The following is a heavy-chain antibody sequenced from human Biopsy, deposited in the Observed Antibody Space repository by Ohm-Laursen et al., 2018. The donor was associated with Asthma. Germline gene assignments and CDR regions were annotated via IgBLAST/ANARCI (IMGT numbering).Heavy chain of an antibody. CDR1: GGTFNTYV. D-gene: IGHD2-2*01. V-gene: IGHV1-69*13. CDR2: FNSVLGTT. Sequence: VASVKVSCKSLGGTFNTYVIGWVRQAPGQGLEWMGGFNSVLGTTTYPQKFHDRVTITADDSTSTVYMELSSLRSEDTAVYYCARKAGSCISRTCYSLDFWGQGTLVTVSS. J-gene: IGHJ4*02. CDR3: ARKAGSCISRTCYSLDF.